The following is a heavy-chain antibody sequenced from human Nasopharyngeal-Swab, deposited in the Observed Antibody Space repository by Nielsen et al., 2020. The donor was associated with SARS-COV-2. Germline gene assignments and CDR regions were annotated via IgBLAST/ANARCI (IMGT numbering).Heavy chain of an antibody. CDR2: INHSGST. CDR1: GGSFSGYY. CDR3: GAGQNYFDY. J-gene: IGHJ4*02. D-gene: IGHD6-13*01. V-gene: IGHV4-34*01. Sequence: SETLSLTCAVYGGSFSGYYWSWIRQPPGKGLEWIGEINHSGSTNYNPSLKSRVTISVDTSKNQFSLKLSSVTAADTAVYYCGAGQNYFDYWGQGTLVTVSS.